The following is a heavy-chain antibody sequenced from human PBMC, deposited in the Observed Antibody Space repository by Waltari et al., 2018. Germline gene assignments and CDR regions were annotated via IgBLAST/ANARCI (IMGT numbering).Heavy chain of an antibody. Sequence: EVQLVESGGGLVQPGGSLRLTCAASGFHFSSFWMHWVRQVPGEGLVWGAEIKNDGCESGYGDSGRGRLAISRGNAENTRYLGMNSLRVEGTAVYYCAKDLHWGQSDYWGQGTLVTVSS. J-gene: IGHJ4*02. CDR1: GFHFSSFW. V-gene: IGHV3-74*01. CDR2: IKNDGCES. CDR3: AKDLHWGQSDY. D-gene: IGHD3-16*01.